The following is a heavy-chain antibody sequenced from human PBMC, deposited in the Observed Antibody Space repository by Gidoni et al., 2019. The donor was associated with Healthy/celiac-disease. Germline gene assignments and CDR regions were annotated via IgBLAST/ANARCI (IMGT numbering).Heavy chain of an antibody. CDR2: ISSSSSYI. CDR1: GFTFSSYS. J-gene: IGHJ1*01. CDR3: ARDPVGYCSGGSCYFEAEYFQH. D-gene: IGHD2-15*01. V-gene: IGHV3-21*01. Sequence: EVQLVESGGGLVKPGGSLRLSCAASGFTFSSYSMNWVRQAPGKGLEWVSSISSSSSYIYYADSVKGRFTISRDNAKNSLYLQMNSLRAEDTAVYYCARDPVGYCSGGSCYFEAEYFQHWGQGTLVTVSS.